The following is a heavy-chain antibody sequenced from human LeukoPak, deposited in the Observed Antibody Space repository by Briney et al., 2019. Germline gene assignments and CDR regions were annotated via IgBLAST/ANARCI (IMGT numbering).Heavy chain of an antibody. Sequence: PGGSLRLSCAASGFTFSSYGMHWVRQAPGKGLEWVAVISYDGSNKYYADSVKGRFTISRDNSKNTLYLQMNSLRAEDTAVYYCAKDHPPGQQQVEGDYWGQGTLVTVSS. CDR3: AKDHPPGQQQVEGDY. D-gene: IGHD6-13*01. CDR1: GFTFSSYG. CDR2: ISYDGSNK. J-gene: IGHJ4*02. V-gene: IGHV3-30*18.